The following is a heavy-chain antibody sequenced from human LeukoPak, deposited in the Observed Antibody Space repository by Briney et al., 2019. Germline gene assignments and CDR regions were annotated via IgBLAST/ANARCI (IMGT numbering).Heavy chain of an antibody. Sequence: GRSLRLSCAASGFTFSSYGMHWVRQAAGKGLEWVAVISYDGSNKYYADSVKGRFTISRDNSKNTLYLQMNSLRAEDTAVYYCAAYDFWSGYSFDYWGQGTLVTVSS. V-gene: IGHV3-30*03. J-gene: IGHJ4*02. CDR3: AAYDFWSGYSFDY. CDR1: GFTFSSYG. D-gene: IGHD3-3*01. CDR2: ISYDGSNK.